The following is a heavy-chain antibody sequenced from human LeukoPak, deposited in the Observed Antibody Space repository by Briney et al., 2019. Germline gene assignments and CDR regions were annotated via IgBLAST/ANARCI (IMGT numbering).Heavy chain of an antibody. D-gene: IGHD3-22*01. CDR3: AKDDPPYYYDSSGYSQFDY. CDR2: ISGSGGST. J-gene: IGHJ4*02. V-gene: IGHV3-23*01. Sequence: GGSLRLSCAASGFTFSSYSMNWVRQAPGEGLEWVSAISGSGGSTYYADSVKGRFTISRDNSKNTLYLQMNSLRAEDTAVYYCAKDDPPYYYDSSGYSQFDYWGQGTLVTVSS. CDR1: GFTFSSYS.